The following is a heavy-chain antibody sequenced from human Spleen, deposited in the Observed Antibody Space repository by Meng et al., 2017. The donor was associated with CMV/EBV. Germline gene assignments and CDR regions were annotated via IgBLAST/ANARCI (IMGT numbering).Heavy chain of an antibody. V-gene: IGHV3-23*03. Sequence: FSSYARSWVRQAPGKGLEWVSVIYSGGSSTSYADSVEGRFTISRDDSKNTLYLQMNSLRAEDTAVYYCARPWGRDCSSTSCYEGWFDPWGQGTLVTVSS. CDR2: IYSGGSST. D-gene: IGHD2-2*01. J-gene: IGHJ5*02. CDR1: FSSYA. CDR3: ARPWGRDCSSTSCYEGWFDP.